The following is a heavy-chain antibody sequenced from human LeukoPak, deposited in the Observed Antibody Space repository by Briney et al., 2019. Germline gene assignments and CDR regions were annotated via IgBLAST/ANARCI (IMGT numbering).Heavy chain of an antibody. J-gene: IGHJ4*02. Sequence: SETLSLTCTVSVGSISSYYWSLIRQPAGKGLEWIGRIYTSGSTNYNPSPKSRVTMSVDTSKNQFSLKLSSVTAADSAVYYCARGTAEYGDRYDYFDYWGQGTLVTVSS. CDR2: IYTSGST. D-gene: IGHD4-17*01. CDR1: VGSISSYY. V-gene: IGHV4-4*07. CDR3: ARGTAEYGDRYDYFDY.